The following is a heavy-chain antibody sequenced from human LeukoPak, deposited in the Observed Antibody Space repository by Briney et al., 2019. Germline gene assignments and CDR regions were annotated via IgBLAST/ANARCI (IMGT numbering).Heavy chain of an antibody. CDR1: GGSISSSSYY. V-gene: IGHV4-39*01. CDR3: ASLTVHSYGYYGKGYYFDY. CDR2: IYYSGST. J-gene: IGHJ4*02. Sequence: SETLSLTCTVSGGSISSSSYYWGWIRQPPGKGLEWIGSIYYSGSTYYNPSLKSRVTISVDTSKNQFSLKLSSVTAADTAVYYCASLTVHSYGYYGKGYYFDYWGKGTLVTVSS. D-gene: IGHD5-18*01.